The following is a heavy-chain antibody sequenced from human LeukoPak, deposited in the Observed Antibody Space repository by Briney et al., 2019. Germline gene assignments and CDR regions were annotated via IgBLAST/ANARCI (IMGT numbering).Heavy chain of an antibody. Sequence: ASVKVSCKASGGAFSSYAISWVRQAPGQGLEWMGRIIPILGIANYAQKFQGRVTITADKSTSTAYMELSSLRSEDTAVYYCASTYGSGSYADEWGQGTLVTVSS. V-gene: IGHV1-69*04. CDR3: ASTYGSGSYADE. CDR2: IIPILGIA. D-gene: IGHD3-10*01. J-gene: IGHJ4*02. CDR1: GGAFSSYA.